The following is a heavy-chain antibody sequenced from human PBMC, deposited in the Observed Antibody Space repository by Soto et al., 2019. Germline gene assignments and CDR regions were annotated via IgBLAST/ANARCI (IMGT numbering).Heavy chain of an antibody. V-gene: IGHV1-18*01. CDR2: ISAYNGNT. J-gene: IGHJ6*02. CDR1: GYTFTSYG. Sequence: ASVKVSCKASGYTFTSYGISWVRQAPGQGLEWMGWISAYNGNTNYAQKLQGRVTMTTDTSTSTAYMELRSLRSDDTAVYYCARDSSGSYYYYYYGMDVWGQGTTVTVSS. CDR3: ARDSSGSYYYYYYGMDV. D-gene: IGHD1-26*01.